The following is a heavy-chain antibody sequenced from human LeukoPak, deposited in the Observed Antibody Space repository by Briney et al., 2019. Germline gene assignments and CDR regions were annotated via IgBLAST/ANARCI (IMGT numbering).Heavy chain of an antibody. V-gene: IGHV3-21*01. D-gene: IGHD4-17*01. CDR3: ARAISDYDASDI. Sequence: GGSLRLSCAASGFXFSSYSINWVRQAPGKGLEWVSSISSSSNFIYYADSVKGRSTISRDNAKNSLYLQMNSLRAEDTAVYYCARAISDYDASDIWGQGTMVTVSS. CDR2: ISSSSNFI. CDR1: GFXFSSYS. J-gene: IGHJ3*02.